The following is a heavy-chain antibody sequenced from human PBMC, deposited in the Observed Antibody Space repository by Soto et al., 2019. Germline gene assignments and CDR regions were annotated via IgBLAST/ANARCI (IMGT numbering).Heavy chain of an antibody. V-gene: IGHV2-26*01. D-gene: IGHD3-16*01. CDR3: ALLTEEYGWGLRTFDY. Sequence: QVTLKESGPVLVKPTEPLTLTCTVSGFSLSNARMGVSWIRQPPGKALEWLAHIFSNDEKSYSTSLKSRLNISKDTSKSQVVLTMTNMDPVDTATYYCALLTEEYGWGLRTFDYWGQGTLVTVSS. CDR1: GFSLSNARMG. CDR2: IFSNDEK. J-gene: IGHJ4*02.